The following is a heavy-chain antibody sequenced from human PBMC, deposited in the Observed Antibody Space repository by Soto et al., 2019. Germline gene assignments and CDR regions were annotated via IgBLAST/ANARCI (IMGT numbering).Heavy chain of an antibody. CDR1: GGSVSSGSYY. V-gene: IGHV4-61*01. D-gene: IGHD6-13*01. CDR3: ARRGPGTYFDY. Sequence: SETLSLTCTVSGGSVSSGSYYWSWIRQPPGKGLEWIGYIYYSGSTNYNPSLKSRVTISVDTSKNQFSLKLSSVTAADTAEYYCARRGPGTYFDYWGQGTLVTVSS. J-gene: IGHJ4*02. CDR2: IYYSGST.